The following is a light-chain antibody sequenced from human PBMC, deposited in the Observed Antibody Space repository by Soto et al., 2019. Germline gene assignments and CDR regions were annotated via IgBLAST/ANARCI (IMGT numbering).Light chain of an antibody. J-gene: IGKJ4*01. CDR2: AAS. CDR3: QNYNSAPLT. CDR1: QGISNY. V-gene: IGKV1-27*01. Sequence: IQMTQSPSSLSASVGDRVTITCRASQGISNYLAWYQQKPGKVPKLLFYAASTLQSGVPSRFSGSGSGTDFTLTIISLQPEAVAIFSCQNYNSAPLTFGGGSKVHIK.